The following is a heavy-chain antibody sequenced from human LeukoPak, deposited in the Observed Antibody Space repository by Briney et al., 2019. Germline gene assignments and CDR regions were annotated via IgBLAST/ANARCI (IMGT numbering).Heavy chain of an antibody. CDR3: ARDWIGYVDY. Sequence: ASLKLSCKASGYTFTSYYMHWVRQAPGQGLEWMGIINPSGGSTSYAQKFQGRVTMTRDTSTTTVCMELSRLRSEDTAVYYCARDWIGYVDYWGQGTLVTVSS. D-gene: IGHD3-10*01. J-gene: IGHJ4*02. CDR2: INPSGGST. V-gene: IGHV1-46*01. CDR1: GYTFTSYY.